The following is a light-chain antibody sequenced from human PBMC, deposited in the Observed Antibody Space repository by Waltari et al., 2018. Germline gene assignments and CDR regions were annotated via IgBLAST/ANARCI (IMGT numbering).Light chain of an antibody. CDR2: TAS. CDR1: QSVGIN. Sequence: EIVMTQSPAALSVSPGERATLSCRASQSVGINLAWYQQKPGQAPRLLISTASPRATGIPARFSGSGSGTEFTLTINSLQSEDFAIYYCQQYNLWPWTFDQGTKVDIK. J-gene: IGKJ1*01. V-gene: IGKV3-15*01. CDR3: QQYNLWPWT.